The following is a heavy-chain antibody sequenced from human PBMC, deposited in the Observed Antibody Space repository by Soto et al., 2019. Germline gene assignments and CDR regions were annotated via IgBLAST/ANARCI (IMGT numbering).Heavy chain of an antibody. D-gene: IGHD2-2*01. J-gene: IGHJ6*02. CDR2: ISYDGSNK. V-gene: IGHV3-30-3*01. Sequence: QVQLVESGGGVVQPGRSLRLSCAASGFTFSSYAMHWVRQAPGKGLEWVAVISYDGSNKYYADSVKGRFTISRDNSKNTLYLQMNSLRAEDTAVYYCARDRYCSSTSCYFYSDYYYYYGMDVWGQGTTVTVSS. CDR3: ARDRYCSSTSCYFYSDYYYYYGMDV. CDR1: GFTFSSYA.